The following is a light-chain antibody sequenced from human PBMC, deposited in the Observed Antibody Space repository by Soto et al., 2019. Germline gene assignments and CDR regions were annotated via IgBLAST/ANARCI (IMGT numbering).Light chain of an antibody. CDR3: QQYNNWPPWT. CDR2: GAS. J-gene: IGKJ1*01. V-gene: IGKV3-15*01. CDR1: HSVSSN. Sequence: EILMTQSPATLSVSPGERATLSCRASHSVSSNLAWYQQKPGQAPRLLIYGASTRATGLPARFSGSGSGTEFTLTISSLQSEDFAVYFCQQYNNWPPWTFXQGTKVDIK.